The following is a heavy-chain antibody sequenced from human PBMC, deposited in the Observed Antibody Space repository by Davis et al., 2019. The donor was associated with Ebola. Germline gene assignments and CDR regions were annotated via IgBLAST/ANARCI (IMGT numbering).Heavy chain of an antibody. J-gene: IGHJ6*03. V-gene: IGHV1-69*10. CDR3: AGREWELPYYYYYYMDV. Sequence: SVKVSCKASGGTFSSYAISWVRQAPGQGLEWMGGIIPILGIANYAQKFQGRVTITADESTSTAYMELSSLRSEDTAVYYCAGREWELPYYYYYYMDVWGKGTTVTVSS. D-gene: IGHD1-26*01. CDR1: GGTFSSYA. CDR2: IIPILGIA.